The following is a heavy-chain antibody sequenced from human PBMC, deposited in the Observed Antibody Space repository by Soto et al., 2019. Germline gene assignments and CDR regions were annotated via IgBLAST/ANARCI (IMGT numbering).Heavy chain of an antibody. CDR1: GGSISSCGYY. Sequence: SETLSLTCTVSGGSISSCGYYWSWIRQHPGKGLEWIGYIYYSGSTYYNPSLKSRVTISVDTSKNQFSLKLSSVTAADTAVYYCASFNVIAAADLFDYWRQGTLVTVSS. J-gene: IGHJ4*02. CDR3: ASFNVIAAADLFDY. CDR2: IYYSGST. V-gene: IGHV4-31*03. D-gene: IGHD6-13*01.